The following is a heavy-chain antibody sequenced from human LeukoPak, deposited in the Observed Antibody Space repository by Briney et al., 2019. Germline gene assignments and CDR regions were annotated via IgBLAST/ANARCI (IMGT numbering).Heavy chain of an antibody. J-gene: IGHJ4*02. CDR1: GFIFRNYA. CDR3: AKESGALGAPLYDY. D-gene: IGHD4/OR15-4a*01. CDR2: ISDNGGGT. V-gene: IGHV3-23*01. Sequence: TGGSLRLSCGASGFIFRNYAMSWVRQAPGEGLEWVSGISDNGGGTYYADSVKGRFTISRDNSKNMLYLQMNSLRAEDTAVYYYAKESGALGAPLYDYWGQGILVTGSS.